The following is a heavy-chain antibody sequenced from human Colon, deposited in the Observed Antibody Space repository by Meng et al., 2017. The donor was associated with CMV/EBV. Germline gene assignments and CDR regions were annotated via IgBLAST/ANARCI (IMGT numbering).Heavy chain of an antibody. CDR3: ARLLGRLVGASSDVDR. Sequence: GESLKISCSASGFSFRDFDMHWVRQAPSKGLEGVAFMRFDGSKTSLAESVKGRFIISRDDSKNTLYLQINSLRADDTAVYYCARLLGRLVGASSDVDRWGQGTLVTVSS. J-gene: IGHJ5*02. D-gene: IGHD1-26*01. CDR1: GFSFRDFD. V-gene: IGHV3-30*02. CDR2: MRFDGSKT.